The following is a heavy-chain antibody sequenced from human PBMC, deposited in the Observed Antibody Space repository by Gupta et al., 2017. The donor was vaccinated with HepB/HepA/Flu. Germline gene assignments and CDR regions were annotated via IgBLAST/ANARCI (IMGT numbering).Heavy chain of an antibody. CDR2: MSYTNEI. CDR1: EFSFSGHH. J-gene: IGHJ3*01. Sequence: VESGGGFVQPGESLRLSCVASEFSFSGHHMNWLGQAPGKGLEWVAYMSYTNEISYADSVQGRFTISRDNSKKSLYLRMNSLRDEDTAVYYCARDTDWAFVAWGQGTMVTVSS. CDR3: ARDTDWAFVA. D-gene: IGHD3/OR15-3a*01. V-gene: IGHV3-69-1*02.